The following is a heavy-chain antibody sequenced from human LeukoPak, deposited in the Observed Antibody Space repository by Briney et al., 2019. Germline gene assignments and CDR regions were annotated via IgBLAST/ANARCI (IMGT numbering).Heavy chain of an antibody. Sequence: ASVKVSCKASGGTFSSYTINWVRQATGQGLEWMGWMNPNSGNTGYAQKFQGRVTMTRNTSISTAYMELSSLRPEDTAVYYCARSPFGYCGGDCYSEGAFDIWGQGTMVTVSS. CDR1: GGTFSSYT. CDR3: ARSPFGYCGGDCYSEGAFDI. CDR2: MNPNSGNT. D-gene: IGHD2-21*02. J-gene: IGHJ3*02. V-gene: IGHV1-8*02.